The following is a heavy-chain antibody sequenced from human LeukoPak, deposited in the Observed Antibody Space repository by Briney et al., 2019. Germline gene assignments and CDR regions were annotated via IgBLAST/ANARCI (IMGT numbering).Heavy chain of an antibody. Sequence: GGSLRLSCAASEFTFSSYAMSWVRQAPGKGLEWVSGVSGSGASSYYADSVRGRFTISRDNSKNTVYLQMNSLRADDTAVYYCARDRDFGVVTPWCDYWGQGVLVTVSS. CDR2: VSGSGASS. D-gene: IGHD3-3*01. J-gene: IGHJ4*02. CDR1: EFTFSSYA. CDR3: ARDRDFGVVTPWCDY. V-gene: IGHV3-23*01.